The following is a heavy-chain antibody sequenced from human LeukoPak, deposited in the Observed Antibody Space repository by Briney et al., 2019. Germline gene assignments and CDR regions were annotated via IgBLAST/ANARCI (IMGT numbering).Heavy chain of an antibody. CDR3: ARFSMVRGGHGDYAFDI. CDR2: ISSSSSTI. V-gene: IGHV3-48*04. J-gene: IGHJ3*02. D-gene: IGHD3-10*01. Sequence: GGSLRLSCAASGFTFSSYSMNWVRQAPGKGLEWVSYISSSSSTIYYADSVKGRFTISRDNAKNSLYLQMNSLRAEDTAVYYCARFSMVRGGHGDYAFDIWGQGTMVTVSS. CDR1: GFTFSSYS.